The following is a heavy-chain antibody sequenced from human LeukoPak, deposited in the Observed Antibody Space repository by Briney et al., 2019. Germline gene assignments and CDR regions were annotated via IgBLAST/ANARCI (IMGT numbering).Heavy chain of an antibody. CDR2: ISSSGSTI. Sequence: PGGSLRLSCAASGFTFSSYEMNWVRQAPGKGLEWVSYISSSGSTIYYADSVKGRFTISRDNAKNSLYLQMSSLRAEDMGVYYCARDSGSQYGMDVWGQGTTVTVSS. D-gene: IGHD3-10*01. CDR1: GFTFSSYE. J-gene: IGHJ6*02. CDR3: ARDSGSQYGMDV. V-gene: IGHV3-48*03.